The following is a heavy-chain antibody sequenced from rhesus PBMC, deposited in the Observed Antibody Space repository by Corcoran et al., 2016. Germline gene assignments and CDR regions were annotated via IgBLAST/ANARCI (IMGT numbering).Heavy chain of an antibody. CDR1: GGSIRSRYYS. D-gene: IGHD3-28*01. CDR3: ASVPYLWSGYYTHLFDY. Sequence: QVPLQESGPGLVKPSETLSLTRAVSGGSIRSRYYSWIWNRPPPGQVLGGVGGIYCNSGSTNDNPSLKIRVTISIYTSKNQFSLKLSSVTASDTAVYYCASVPYLWSGYYTHLFDYWGQGVLVTVSS. J-gene: IGHJ4*01. V-gene: IGHV4S12*01. CDR2: IYCNSGST.